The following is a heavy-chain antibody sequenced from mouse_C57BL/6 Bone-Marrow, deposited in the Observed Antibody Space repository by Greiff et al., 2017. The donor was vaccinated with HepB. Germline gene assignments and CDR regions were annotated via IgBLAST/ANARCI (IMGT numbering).Heavy chain of an antibody. J-gene: IGHJ1*03. CDR3: ARGDFTLYWYFDV. CDR1: GYTFTCYG. CDR2: IYPRSGNT. Sequence: QVQLKESGAELARPGASVKLSCKASGYTFTCYGISWVKQRTGQGLEWIGEIYPRSGNTYYNEKFKGKATLTADKSSSTAYMELRSLTSEDSAVYFCARGDFTLYWYFDVWGTGTTVTVSS. V-gene: IGHV1-81*01.